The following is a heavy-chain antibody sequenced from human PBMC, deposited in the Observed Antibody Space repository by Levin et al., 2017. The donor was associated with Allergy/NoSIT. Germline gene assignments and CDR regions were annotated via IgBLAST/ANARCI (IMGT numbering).Heavy chain of an antibody. J-gene: IGHJ4*02. V-gene: IGHV1-2*02. CDR2: INPNSGGT. Sequence: ASVKVSCKTSGYSFSGYYMHWVRQAPGQGLEWMGWINPNSGGTKYAQKSQGRVTMTRDTSITTAYMELSRLRSDDTAVYYCVREVGGFPDCDSTTCPRGSIGNWGQGTLVTVSS. CDR1: GYSFSGYY. D-gene: IGHD2-2*01. CDR3: VREVGGFPDCDSTTCPRGSIGN.